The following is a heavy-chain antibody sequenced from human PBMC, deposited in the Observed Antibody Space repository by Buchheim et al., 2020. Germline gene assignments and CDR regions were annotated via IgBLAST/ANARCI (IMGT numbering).Heavy chain of an antibody. CDR3: AKTPGLGVADYFDY. D-gene: IGHD6-19*01. CDR1: GFTFSNYA. CDR2: ISYDGSYK. V-gene: IGHV3-30*18. J-gene: IGHJ4*02. Sequence: QVQLVESGGGVVQPGRSLRLSCAASGFTFSNYAMHWVRQAPGKGLEWVALISYDGSYKSYADSMKGRFTISRDTSKNTLYLQMSSLRAEDTTVYYCAKTPGLGVADYFDYWGQGTL.